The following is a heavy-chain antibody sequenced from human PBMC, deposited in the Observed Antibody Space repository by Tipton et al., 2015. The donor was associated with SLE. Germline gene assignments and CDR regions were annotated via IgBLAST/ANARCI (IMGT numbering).Heavy chain of an antibody. CDR1: GYSISSGYY. V-gene: IGHV4-38-2*02. CDR2: IYYSGST. Sequence: TLSLTCTVSGYSISSGYYWGWIRQPPGKGLEWIGYIYYSGSTNYNPSLKSRVTISVDTSKNQFSLKLSSVTAADTAVYYCARYARGYSGYEGFDYWGQGTLVTVSS. J-gene: IGHJ4*02. CDR3: ARYARGYSGYEGFDY. D-gene: IGHD5-12*01.